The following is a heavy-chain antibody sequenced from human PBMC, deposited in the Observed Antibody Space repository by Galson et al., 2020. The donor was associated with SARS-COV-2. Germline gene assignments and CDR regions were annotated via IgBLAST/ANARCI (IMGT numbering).Heavy chain of an antibody. V-gene: IGHV3-21*01. CDR3: ARDSAFHPDCSSTGCYWIYYYYGMDV. D-gene: IGHD2-2*01. Sequence: GGSLRLSCAASGFTFSSYSMNWVRQAPGKGLEWVSSISSSSSYIYYADSVKGRFTISRDNAKNSLYLQMNSLRAEDTAVYYCARDSAFHPDCSSTGCYWIYYYYGMDVWGQGTTVTVSS. CDR1: GFTFSSYS. CDR2: ISSSSSYI. J-gene: IGHJ6*02.